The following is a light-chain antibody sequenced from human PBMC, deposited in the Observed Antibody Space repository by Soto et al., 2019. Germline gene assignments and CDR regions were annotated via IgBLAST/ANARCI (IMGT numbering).Light chain of an antibody. CDR2: GAS. CDR3: QAYNNRKM. CDR1: QSVNDK. Sequence: EIVMTQSLAPLSVSPGERATVSCRASQSVNDKLAWYQQEPGQAPRLLIYGASIRASGIPPRFSGSGSGTEFTLTITSLQSEDCAVYFCQAYNNRKMFGQGTKVEL. V-gene: IGKV3-15*01. J-gene: IGKJ1*01.